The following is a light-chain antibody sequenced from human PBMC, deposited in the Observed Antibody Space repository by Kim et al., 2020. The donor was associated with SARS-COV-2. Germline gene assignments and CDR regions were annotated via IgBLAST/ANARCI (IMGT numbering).Light chain of an antibody. CDR3: HSRARRVPPYV. V-gene: IGLV3-19*01. J-gene: IGLJ1*01. Sequence: SSELTQDPAVSVALGQTVRITCQGDRLSSSSASWYPPKPGQAPVLVLSGPTTRPSGLPDRFSGSSSGHPASLTIPGAQAEDESDSYCHSRARRVPPYVFG. CDR1: RLSSSS. CDR2: GPT.